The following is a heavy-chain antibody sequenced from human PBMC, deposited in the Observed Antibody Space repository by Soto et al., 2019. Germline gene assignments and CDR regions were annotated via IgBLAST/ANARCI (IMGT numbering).Heavy chain of an antibody. V-gene: IGHV1-69*13. CDR3: ARAQYCSSTSCYGHYYYGMDV. D-gene: IGHD2-2*01. CDR1: GGTFGSYA. J-gene: IGHJ6*02. CDR2: IIPIFGTA. Sequence: GASVKVSCEASGGTFGSYASSWVRQAPGQGLEWMGGIIPIFGTANYAQKFQGRVTITADESTSTAYMELSSLRSEDTAVYYCARAQYCSSTSCYGHYYYGMDVWGQGTTVTVS.